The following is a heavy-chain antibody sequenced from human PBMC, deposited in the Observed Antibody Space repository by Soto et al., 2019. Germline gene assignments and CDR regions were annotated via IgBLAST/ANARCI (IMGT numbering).Heavy chain of an antibody. CDR1: GFTFSSYG. CDR2: IWYDGSNK. J-gene: IGHJ5*02. CDR3: ARDEGSGGPLNWFDP. D-gene: IGHD6-19*01. Sequence: QVQLVESGGGVVQPGRSLRLSCAASGFTFSSYGMHWVRQAPGKGLEWVAVIWYDGSNKYYADSVKGRFTISRDNSKNTLYLQMNSLRAEAAAVYYCARDEGSGGPLNWFDPWGQGTLVTVSS. V-gene: IGHV3-33*01.